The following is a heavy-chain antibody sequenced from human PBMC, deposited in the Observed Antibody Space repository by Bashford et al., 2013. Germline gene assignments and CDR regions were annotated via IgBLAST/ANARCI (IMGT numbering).Heavy chain of an antibody. CDR2: ISAYNGNT. V-gene: IGHV1-18*01. D-gene: IGHD1-26*01. Sequence: WVRQAPGQGLEWMGWISAYNGNTNYAQKLQGRVTMTTDTSTSTAYMELRSLRSDDTAVYYCASIVGXMNVGGLNYYVRYGRRGDQGTTVTV. J-gene: IGHJ6*02. CDR3: ASIVGXMNVGGLNYYVRYGRR.